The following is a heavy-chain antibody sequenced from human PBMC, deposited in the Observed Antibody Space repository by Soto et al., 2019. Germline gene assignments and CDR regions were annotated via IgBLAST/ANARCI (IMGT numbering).Heavy chain of an antibody. CDR2: MNPNSGNT. CDR3: ARRSPMVRGVIIFGY. J-gene: IGHJ4*02. V-gene: IGHV1-8*01. Sequence: QVQLVQSGAEVKKPGASVKVSCKASGYTFTSYDINWVRQATGQGLEWMGWMNPNSGNTGYAQKFQGRVTMTKKTSISTAYMELSSLRSEDTAVYYCARRSPMVRGVIIFGYWGQGTLVTVSS. CDR1: GYTFTSYD. D-gene: IGHD3-10*01.